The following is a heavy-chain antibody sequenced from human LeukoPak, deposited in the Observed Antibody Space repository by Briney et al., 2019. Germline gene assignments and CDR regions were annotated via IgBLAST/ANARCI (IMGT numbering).Heavy chain of an antibody. CDR2: IRYDGSNK. J-gene: IGHJ4*02. D-gene: IGHD4-17*01. CDR3: ATDRSYGDLKVFDY. CDR1: GFTFRSYG. Sequence: GGSLRLSCAASGFTFRSYGMHWVRQAPRKGPERVAFIRYDGSNKYYADSVKGRFTISRDNSKNTLFLQMNSLRAEDTAVYYCATDRSYGDLKVFDYWGQGTLVTVSS. V-gene: IGHV3-30*02.